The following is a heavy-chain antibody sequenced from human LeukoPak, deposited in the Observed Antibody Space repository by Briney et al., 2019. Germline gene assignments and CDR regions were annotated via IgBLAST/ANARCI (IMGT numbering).Heavy chain of an antibody. CDR1: GYTFTGYY. D-gene: IGHD6-13*01. CDR2: ISPNSGGT. CDR3: ARVLSIAAAGNLLNY. J-gene: IGHJ4*02. V-gene: IGHV1-2*02. Sequence: GASVKVSCKASGYTFTGYYMHWVRQAPGQGLEWMGWISPNSGGTNYAQKFQGRVTMTRDTSISTAYMELSRLRSDDTAVYYCARVLSIAAAGNLLNYWGQGTMVTVSS.